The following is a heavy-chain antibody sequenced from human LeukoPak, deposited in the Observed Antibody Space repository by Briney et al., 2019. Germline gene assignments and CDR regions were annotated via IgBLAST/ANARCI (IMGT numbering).Heavy chain of an antibody. CDR2: IKNDGAVK. Sequence: PGGSLTLSCAASGFTFSYHWMTWVRQAPGKGLEWVANIKNDGAVKNYVDSVKGRFTISRDNAKNSLYLQMNSLRAEDTAVYYCAKDSCSKGDFWGQGVLVTVSS. D-gene: IGHD2-15*01. CDR1: GFTFSYHW. CDR3: AKDSCSKGDF. V-gene: IGHV3-7*01. J-gene: IGHJ4*02.